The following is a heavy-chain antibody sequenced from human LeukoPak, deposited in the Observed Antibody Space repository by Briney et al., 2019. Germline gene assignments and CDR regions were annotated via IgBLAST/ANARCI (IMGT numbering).Heavy chain of an antibody. D-gene: IGHD6-19*01. Sequence: AASVKVSCKASGYTFTSYGISRVRQAPGQGLEWMGWISAYNGNTNYAQKLQGRVTMTTDTSTSTAYMELRSLRSDDTAVYYCARDLVTGYSSGRQKRYGMDVWGQGTTVTVSS. J-gene: IGHJ6*02. CDR1: GYTFTSYG. CDR2: ISAYNGNT. CDR3: ARDLVTGYSSGRQKRYGMDV. V-gene: IGHV1-18*01.